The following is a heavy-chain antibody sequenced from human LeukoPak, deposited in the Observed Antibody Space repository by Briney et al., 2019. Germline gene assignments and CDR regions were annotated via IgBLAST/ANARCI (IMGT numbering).Heavy chain of an antibody. D-gene: IGHD6-13*01. CDR1: GYTFTGYY. CDR3: ARESYSSSWPMYYYYMDV. CDR2: INPNSGGT. J-gene: IGHJ6*03. V-gene: IGHV1-2*02. Sequence: ASVKVSCKASGYTFTGYYMHWVRQAPGPGLEWMGWINPNSGGTNYAQKFQGRVTMTRDTPISTAYMELSRLRSDDTAVYYCARESYSSSWPMYYYYMDVWGKGTTVTVSS.